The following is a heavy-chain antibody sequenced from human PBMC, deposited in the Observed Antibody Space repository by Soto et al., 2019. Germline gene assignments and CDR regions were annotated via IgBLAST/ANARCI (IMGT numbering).Heavy chain of an antibody. V-gene: IGHV1-69*13. D-gene: IGHD6-19*01. J-gene: IGHJ5*02. CDR3: ARASIAVAGRNGTNWFDP. Sequence: SVKVSCKASGGTFSSYAISWVRQAPGQGLEWMGGIIPIFGTANYAQKFQGRVTITADESTSTAYMELSSLRSEDTAVYYCARASIAVAGRNGTNWFDPWGQGTLVTVSS. CDR1: GGTFSSYA. CDR2: IIPIFGTA.